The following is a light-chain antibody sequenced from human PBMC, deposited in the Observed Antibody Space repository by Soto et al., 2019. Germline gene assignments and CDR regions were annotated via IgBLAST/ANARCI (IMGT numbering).Light chain of an antibody. CDR3: QQYYNWPFT. CDR1: QSVSSN. V-gene: IGKV3-15*01. Sequence: EIVMTQSPATLSVSPGERATLSCRASQSVSSNLAWYQQKPGQAPRLLIYGASTRATGIPARFSSSGSRTGFTLTVLSLHSGDFAVYYCQQYYNWPFTFGPGTKVDIK. J-gene: IGKJ3*01. CDR2: GAS.